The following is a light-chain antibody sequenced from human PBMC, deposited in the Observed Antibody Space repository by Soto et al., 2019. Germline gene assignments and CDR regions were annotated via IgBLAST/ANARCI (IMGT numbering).Light chain of an antibody. CDR2: WAS. J-gene: IGKJ1*01. CDR1: QRVLYSSNNNNH. Sequence: DIVMTQSPDSLAVSLGERATINCKSSQRVLYSSNNNNHLTWYQQKPGQPPKLLIYWASTRESWVPDRVSGSGAGTDCSLSISILQAEDLAVYDCQQYYSIPWTFGQGTRVEI. V-gene: IGKV4-1*01. CDR3: QQYYSIPWT.